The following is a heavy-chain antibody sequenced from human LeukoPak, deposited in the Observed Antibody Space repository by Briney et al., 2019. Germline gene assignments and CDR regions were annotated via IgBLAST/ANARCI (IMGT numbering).Heavy chain of an antibody. CDR3: ARTASYFSGSYYLVY. CDR1: GGSISSSSYY. D-gene: IGHD1-26*01. CDR2: IYYSGST. V-gene: IGHV4-39*07. J-gene: IGHJ4*02. Sequence: KPSETLSLTCTVSGGSISSSSYYWGWIRQPPGKGLEWIGSIYYSGSTYYNPSLKSRVTISVDTSKNQFSLKLSSVTAADTAVYYCARTASYFSGSYYLVYWGQGTLVTVSS.